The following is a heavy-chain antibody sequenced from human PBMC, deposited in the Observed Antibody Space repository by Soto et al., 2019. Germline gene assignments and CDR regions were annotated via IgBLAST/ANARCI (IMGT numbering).Heavy chain of an antibody. D-gene: IGHD2-2*01. Sequence: SETLSLTCSVSGVSISSGGYYWSWIRQHPGKGLEWIGYIYYSGSTYYNPSLKSRVTISVDTSKNQFSLKLSSVTAADTAVYYCARHRYCISTSCYRSSNWFDPWGQGTLVTVSS. CDR1: GVSISSGGYY. J-gene: IGHJ5*02. V-gene: IGHV4-31*03. CDR2: IYYSGST. CDR3: ARHRYCISTSCYRSSNWFDP.